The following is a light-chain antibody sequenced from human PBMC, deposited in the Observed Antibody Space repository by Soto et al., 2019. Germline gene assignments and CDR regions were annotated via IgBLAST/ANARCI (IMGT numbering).Light chain of an antibody. J-gene: IGKJ4*01. V-gene: IGKV3D-15*01. CDR1: QSVSIL. CDR3: QHPPTS. Sequence: EIVMTQSPATLSVSPGERATLSCRASQSVSILLAWYQQKPGQAPRLLIHGATTRATGIPVRFAGSGSGTDFALTISSLEPEDFVLYYCQHPPTSFGGGTKVDIK. CDR2: GAT.